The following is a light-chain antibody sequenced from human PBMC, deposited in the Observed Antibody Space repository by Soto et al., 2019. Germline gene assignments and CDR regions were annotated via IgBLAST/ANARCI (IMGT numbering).Light chain of an antibody. CDR1: QSITTW. J-gene: IGKJ1*01. V-gene: IGKV1-5*01. CDR2: DAS. Sequence: DIQMTQSPSTLSASVVDRVTITFRASQSITTWLAWYQQKPGKAPKLLIYDASSLESGVPLRFSGSGSGTEFTLTISSLQPDDSATYYCQRYDSHSRTFGQGTKVDIK. CDR3: QRYDSHSRT.